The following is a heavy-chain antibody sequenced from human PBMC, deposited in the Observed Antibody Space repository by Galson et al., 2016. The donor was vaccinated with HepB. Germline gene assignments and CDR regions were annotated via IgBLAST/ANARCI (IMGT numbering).Heavy chain of an antibody. CDR3: ASSFGRRYFAN. CDR2: ISGRDNSI. V-gene: IGHV3-48*03. D-gene: IGHD3/OR15-3a*01. Sequence: SLRLSCAASESTFISYDMNWVRQAPGKGLEWVASISGRDNSIYYADSLKGRFTISRDNAKKSLSLQMDSLRAEDTAVYYCASSFGRRYFANWGQGTLVTVSS. J-gene: IGHJ4*02. CDR1: ESTFISYD.